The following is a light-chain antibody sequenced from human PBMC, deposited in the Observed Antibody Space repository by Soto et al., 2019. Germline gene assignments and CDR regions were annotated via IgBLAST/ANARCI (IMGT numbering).Light chain of an antibody. J-gene: IGKJ4*01. Sequence: ENVLTQSPGTLSLSPGERGTLSCRASQSVSSNYLAWYQQKPGQAPRLLISGASSRATGIPDRFSGSGSGTDFTLTITGLVTEDFAVYYCQQYGTSPLTFGGGTKVDIK. V-gene: IGKV3-20*01. CDR3: QQYGTSPLT. CDR2: GAS. CDR1: QSVSSNY.